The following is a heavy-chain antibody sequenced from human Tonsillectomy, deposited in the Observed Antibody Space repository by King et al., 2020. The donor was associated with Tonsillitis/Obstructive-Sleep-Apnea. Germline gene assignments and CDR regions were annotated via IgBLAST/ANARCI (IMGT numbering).Heavy chain of an antibody. CDR1: GFSLYSSGMG. CDR3: AHTFYDSSSAGYVAH. J-gene: IGHJ1*01. CDR2: IYWDEDK. V-gene: IGHV2-5*02. Sequence: ITLQESGPTLVKPTETLTLTCTFSGFSLYSSGMGVGWIRQPPGKALEWLALIYWDEDKPYSPSLKSRHTITKDTSRNHVVLTMTNVDHEDTGTYYCAHTFYDSSSAGYVAHWGQGTLFSVSS. D-gene: IGHD2/OR15-2a*01.